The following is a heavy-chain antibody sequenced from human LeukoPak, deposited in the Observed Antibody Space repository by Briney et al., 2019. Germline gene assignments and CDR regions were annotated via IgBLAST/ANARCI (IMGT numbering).Heavy chain of an antibody. CDR2: MNPNSGNT. Sequence: ASVKVSCKASGYTFTSYDINWVRQATGQGLEWMGWMNPNSGNTGYAQKFQGRVTMTRNTSISTAYMELSSLRSEDTAVYYCARGRYSSGWYSFTAFSAFDIWGQGTMVTVSS. CDR1: GYTFTSYD. CDR3: ARGRYSSGWYSFTAFSAFDI. J-gene: IGHJ3*02. D-gene: IGHD6-19*01. V-gene: IGHV1-8*01.